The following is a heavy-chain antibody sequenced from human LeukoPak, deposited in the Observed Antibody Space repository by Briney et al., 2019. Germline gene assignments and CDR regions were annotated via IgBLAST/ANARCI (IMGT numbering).Heavy chain of an antibody. V-gene: IGHV3-23*01. Sequence: GGSLRLSCSVSGFTFSGSAMTWVGQAPGKGLEWVSSISRNSVATYYADSVKRRFTISRDNSKNTLFLQMTSLKGEDTAVYYCAKHREFRSDWFESWGQGTLVTVS. J-gene: IGHJ5*01. D-gene: IGHD2-21*01. CDR2: ISRNSVAT. CDR1: GFTFSGSA. CDR3: AKHREFRSDWFES.